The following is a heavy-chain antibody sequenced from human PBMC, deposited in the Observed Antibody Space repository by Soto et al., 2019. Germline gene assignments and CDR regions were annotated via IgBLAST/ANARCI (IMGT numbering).Heavy chain of an antibody. CDR3: ARRGSGSDYDY. V-gene: IGHV3-23*01. D-gene: IGHD1-26*01. CDR1: GLTFSSYA. J-gene: IGHJ4*02. CDR2: ISGSGGST. Sequence: EVQLLESGGGLVQPGGSLRLSCAASGLTFSSYAMRWVRQAPGKGLEWVSAISGSGGSTYYADSVKGRFTISRDNSKNTLYLQMHRLRAEDTAVYYCARRGSGSDYDYWGQGTLVTVSS.